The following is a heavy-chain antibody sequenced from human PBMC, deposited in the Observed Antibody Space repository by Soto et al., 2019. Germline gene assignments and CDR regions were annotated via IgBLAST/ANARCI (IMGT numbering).Heavy chain of an antibody. CDR2: INHSGGT. CDR1: GGSFSGYY. CDR3: ARCLRTTVTTSYFDY. D-gene: IGHD4-4*01. V-gene: IGHV4-34*01. Sequence: QVQLQQWGAGLLKPSETLSLTCAVYGGSFSGYYWSWIGQPPGKGLEWIGEINHSGGTNYNPSLKSRVTISVDTSKNQFSLKLSSVTAADTAMYYCARCLRTTVTTSYFDYWGQGTLVTVSS. J-gene: IGHJ4*02.